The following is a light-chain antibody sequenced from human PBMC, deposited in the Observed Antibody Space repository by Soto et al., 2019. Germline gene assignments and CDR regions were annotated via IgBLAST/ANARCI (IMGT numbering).Light chain of an antibody. CDR2: AAS. CDR3: QHLHSYPLT. CDR1: QGISSY. V-gene: IGKV1-9*01. Sequence: DIQLTQSPSFLSASVGDRVTITCRASQGISSYLAWYQQKPGKAPKLLIFAASTLHSGVPSRFSGSGSGTEFTLTISSLQPEDFATYYCQHLHSYPLTFGGGTKVE. J-gene: IGKJ4*01.